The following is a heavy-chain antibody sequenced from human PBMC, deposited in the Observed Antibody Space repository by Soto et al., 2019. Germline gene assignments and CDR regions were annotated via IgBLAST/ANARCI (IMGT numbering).Heavy chain of an antibody. V-gene: IGHV1-69*02. CDR1: GGNFSSYT. D-gene: IGHD3-22*01. CDR3: SSNSDSSGPPLYFQH. CDR2: IIPILGIA. Sequence: QVQLVQSGAEVKKPGSSVKVSCKASGGNFSSYTISWVRQAPGQGLEWMGRIIPILGIANYAQKFQGRVTITADNTTSTAYMEVSSMRSEDKAVYYCSSNSDSSGPPLYFQHWGQGTLVTVSS. J-gene: IGHJ1*01.